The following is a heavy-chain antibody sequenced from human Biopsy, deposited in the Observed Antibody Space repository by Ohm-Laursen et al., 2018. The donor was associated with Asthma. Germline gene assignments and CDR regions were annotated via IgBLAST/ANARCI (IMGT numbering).Heavy chain of an antibody. CDR2: ISVYNGNT. V-gene: IGHV1-18*01. CDR1: GYTFNSAG. D-gene: IGHD4-23*01. Sequence: SVTVAYKTSGYTFNSAGITCVRQAPGEGLEWMGWISVYNGNTKVAQKLQDRVTMITDTSTSTAYMELRSLRSDDTAVYFCARAVDSSHYYGIDVWGQGTTVNVS. CDR3: ARAVDSSHYYGIDV. J-gene: IGHJ6*02.